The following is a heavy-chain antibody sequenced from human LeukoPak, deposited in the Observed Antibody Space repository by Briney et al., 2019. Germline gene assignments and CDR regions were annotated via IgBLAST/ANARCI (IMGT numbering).Heavy chain of an antibody. Sequence: GASVTVSCKASGYTFTGYYMHWVRQAPGQGLEWMGGIIPIFGTANYAQKFQGRVTIIADKSTSTAYMELSSLRSEDTAVYYCAGGGGYYYYYMDVWGKGTTVTVSS. CDR2: IIPIFGTA. CDR3: AGGGGYYYYYMDV. V-gene: IGHV1-69*06. J-gene: IGHJ6*03. CDR1: GYTFTGYY. D-gene: IGHD3-16*01.